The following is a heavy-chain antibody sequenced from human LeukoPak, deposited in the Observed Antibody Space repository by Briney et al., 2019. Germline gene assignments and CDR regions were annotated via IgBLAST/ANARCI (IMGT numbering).Heavy chain of an antibody. CDR2: IYYSGST. Sequence: SETLSLTCTVSGGSISSSSYYWGWIRQPPGKGLEWIGSIYYSGSTYYNPSLKSRVTISVDTSKNQFSLKLSSVTAADTAVYYCARDGDSSGPPDYWGQGTLVTVSS. CDR3: ARDGDSSGPPDY. V-gene: IGHV4-39*07. J-gene: IGHJ4*02. CDR1: GGSISSSSYY. D-gene: IGHD7-27*01.